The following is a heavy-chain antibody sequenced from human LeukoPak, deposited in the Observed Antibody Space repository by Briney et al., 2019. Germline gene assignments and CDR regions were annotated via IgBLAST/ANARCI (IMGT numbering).Heavy chain of an antibody. CDR1: GFTFSSET. CDR2: INSGGSYI. CDR3: ARAGAYNALNA. V-gene: IGHV3-21*01. Sequence: SGGSLRLSCATSGFTFSSETMTWVRQAPGEGLEWASSINSGGSYIYYADSVKGRFTISRDNTKNSLYLQMNSLRAEDTAVYYCARAGAYNALNAWGQGTLVTVSS. D-gene: IGHD5-24*01. J-gene: IGHJ5*02.